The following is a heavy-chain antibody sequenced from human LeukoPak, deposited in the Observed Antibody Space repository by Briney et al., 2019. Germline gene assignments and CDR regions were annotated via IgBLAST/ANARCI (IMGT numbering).Heavy chain of an antibody. CDR2: MNPNTGYT. V-gene: IGHV1-8*02. CDR3: ARSSAWAHFDN. D-gene: IGHD2-15*01. Sequence: ASVKVSCKTSGYTLTPYSMNWVRQATGQGLEWMGWMNPNTGYTGYAHQFQGRITMTRNTAISTAYMDLSSLNSQDTAVYYCARSSAWAHFDNWGQGTLVSVSS. J-gene: IGHJ4*02. CDR1: GYTLTPYS.